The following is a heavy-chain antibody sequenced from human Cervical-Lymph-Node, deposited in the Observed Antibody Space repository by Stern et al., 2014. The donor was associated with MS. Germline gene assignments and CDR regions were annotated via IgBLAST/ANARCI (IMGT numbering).Heavy chain of an antibody. J-gene: IGHJ4*02. D-gene: IGHD2-21*01. Sequence: QVRLMQSGGGMVQPGRSLRLSCAASGFTFSDYGMHWVRQAPGKGLEWVAIIWHDGSNKYYADSVKGRFTISRDNSKNTLYLQMNSLRAEDTAVYYCVRDRFLPYYFDYWGQGTLVTVSS. CDR1: GFTFSDYG. CDR3: VRDRFLPYYFDY. CDR2: IWHDGSNK. V-gene: IGHV3-33*01.